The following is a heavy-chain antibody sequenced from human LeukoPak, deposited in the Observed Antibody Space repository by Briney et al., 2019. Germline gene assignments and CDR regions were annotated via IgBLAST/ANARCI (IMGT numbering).Heavy chain of an antibody. D-gene: IGHD2-15*01. CDR2: IIPILGIA. CDR1: GGTFSSYA. Sequence: SSVTVSCKASGGTFSSYAISWVRQAPGQGLEWMGRIIPILGIANYAQKFQGRVTITADKSTSTAYMELSSLRSEDTAVYYCARVVVAGWSPPIDYWGQGTLVSVSS. V-gene: IGHV1-69*04. CDR3: ARVVVAGWSPPIDY. J-gene: IGHJ4*02.